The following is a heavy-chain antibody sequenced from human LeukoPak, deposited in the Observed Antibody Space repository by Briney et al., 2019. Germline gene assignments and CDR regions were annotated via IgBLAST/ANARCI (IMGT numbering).Heavy chain of an antibody. J-gene: IGHJ4*02. V-gene: IGHV4-34*01. CDR3: ARVWRYYDSSGYSYYFDY. CDR1: GGSFSGYY. Sequence: SEILSLTCAVYGGSFSGYYWSWIRQPPGKGLEWIGEINHSGSTNYNPSLKSRVTISVDTSKNQFSLKLSSVTAADTAVYYCARVWRYYDSSGYSYYFDYWGQGTLVTVSS. CDR2: INHSGST. D-gene: IGHD3-22*01.